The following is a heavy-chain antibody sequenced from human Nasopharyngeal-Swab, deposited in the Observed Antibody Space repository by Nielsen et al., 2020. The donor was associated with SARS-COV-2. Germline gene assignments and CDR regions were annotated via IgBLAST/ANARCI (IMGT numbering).Heavy chain of an antibody. D-gene: IGHD5/OR15-5a*01. J-gene: IGHJ6*02. CDR1: GFTFSSYA. CDR2: ISYDGSNK. Sequence: GKSLKISCAASGFTFSSYAMHWVRQAPGKGLEWVAVISYDGSNKYYADSVKGRFTISRDNSKNTLYLQMNSLRAEDTAVYYCARDGPSTYYYYGMDVWGQGTTVTVSS. CDR3: ARDGPSTYYYYGMDV. V-gene: IGHV3-30*04.